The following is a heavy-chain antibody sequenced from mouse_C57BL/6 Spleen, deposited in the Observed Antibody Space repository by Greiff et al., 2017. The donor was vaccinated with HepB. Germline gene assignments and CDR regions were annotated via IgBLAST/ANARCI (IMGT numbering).Heavy chain of an antibody. Sequence: EVNVVESGGGLVKPGGSLKLSCAASGFTFSDYGMHWVRQAPEKGLEWVAYISSGSSTIYYADTVKGRFTISRDNAKNTLFLQMTSLRSEDTAMYYCARGGYYYGSSSFDVWGTGTTVTVSS. CDR2: ISSGSSTI. CDR1: GFTFSDYG. J-gene: IGHJ1*03. CDR3: ARGGYYYGSSSFDV. D-gene: IGHD1-1*01. V-gene: IGHV5-17*01.